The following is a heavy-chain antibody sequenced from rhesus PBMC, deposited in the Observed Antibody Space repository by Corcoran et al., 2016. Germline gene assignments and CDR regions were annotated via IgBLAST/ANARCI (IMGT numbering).Heavy chain of an antibody. Sequence: QGQLQESGPGGVKPSENLSLTCAVAGGAISGSYRWSWIRQPPGKGLDGIGDIYVSSTRTNYNPSLTIRVTISKYTSKNQFSLKLSSVTAADTAVYYCARDWDAFDFWGQGLRVTVSS. CDR2: IYVSSTRT. CDR3: ARDWDAFDF. CDR1: GGAISGSYR. J-gene: IGHJ3*01. V-gene: IGHV4S10*01.